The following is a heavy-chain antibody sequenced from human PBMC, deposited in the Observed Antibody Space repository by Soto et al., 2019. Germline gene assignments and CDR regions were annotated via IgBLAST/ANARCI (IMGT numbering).Heavy chain of an antibody. CDR1: GYSISCGYY. D-gene: IGHD1-26*01. CDR3: ASRASGSYYVPFDY. Sequence: SETLSLTCAVSGYSISCGYYWGWIRQPPGKGLEWIGSIYHSGSTYYNPSLKSRVTISVDTSKNQFSLKLSSVTAADTAVYYCASRASGSYYVPFDYWGQGTLVTVSS. J-gene: IGHJ4*02. V-gene: IGHV4-38-2*01. CDR2: IYHSGST.